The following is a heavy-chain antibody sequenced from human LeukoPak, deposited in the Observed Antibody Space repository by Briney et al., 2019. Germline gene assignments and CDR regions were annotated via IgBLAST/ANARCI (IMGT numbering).Heavy chain of an antibody. J-gene: IGHJ6*02. CDR1: GFTFSSYS. V-gene: IGHV3-48*04. CDR3: ARDRGSSWSQHGYGMDV. CDR2: ISSSSSTI. D-gene: IGHD6-13*01. Sequence: QSGGSLRLSCAASGFTFSSYSMNWVRQAPGKGLEWVSYISSSSSTIYYADSVKGRFTISRDNAKNSLYLQMNSLRAEDTAVYYCARDRGSSWSQHGYGMDVWGQGTTVTVSS.